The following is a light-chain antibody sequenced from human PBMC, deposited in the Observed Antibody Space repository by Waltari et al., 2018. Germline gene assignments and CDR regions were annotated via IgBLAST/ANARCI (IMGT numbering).Light chain of an antibody. J-gene: IGLJ2*01. V-gene: IGLV1-40*01. CDR3: QSYDTSLSALV. CDR1: TSNIGAGYD. CDR2: ANN. Sequence: QSVLTQPPSVSGATGQRVTISCSGRTSNIGAGYDVHWYQQLPGTAPKLLIHANNGRPSGVPDRFSGSKSGTSASLAITGLQPEDEADYYCQSYDTSLSALVFGGGTKLTVL.